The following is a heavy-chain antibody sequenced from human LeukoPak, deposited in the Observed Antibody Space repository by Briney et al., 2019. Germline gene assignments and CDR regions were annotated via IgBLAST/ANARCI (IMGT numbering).Heavy chain of an antibody. J-gene: IGHJ4*02. CDR1: GFTFSSYA. CDR2: INFDGSST. D-gene: IGHD1-14*01. Sequence: PGGSLRLSCAASGFTFSSYAMSWVRQAPGKGLEWVSRINFDGSSTSYADSVKGRFTISRDNAKNTLYLQMNSLRAEDTAVYYCARVRYCDYWGQGTLVTVSS. V-gene: IGHV3-74*01. CDR3: ARVRYCDY.